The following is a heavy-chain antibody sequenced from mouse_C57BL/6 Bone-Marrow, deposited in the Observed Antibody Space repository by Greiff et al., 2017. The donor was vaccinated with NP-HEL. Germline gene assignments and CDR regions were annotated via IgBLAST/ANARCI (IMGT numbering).Heavy chain of an antibody. V-gene: IGHV3-6*01. CDR1: GYSITSGYY. Sequence: EESGPGLVKPSQSLSLSCSVTGYSITSGYYWYWIRQFPGNKLEWMGYISYDGSNNYNPSFKNRISITRDTSKNQFFLKLTSVTTEDTATYYCARDLLLFAYWGKGTLVTVSA. D-gene: IGHD2-1*01. CDR3: ARDLLLFAY. J-gene: IGHJ3*01. CDR2: ISYDGSN.